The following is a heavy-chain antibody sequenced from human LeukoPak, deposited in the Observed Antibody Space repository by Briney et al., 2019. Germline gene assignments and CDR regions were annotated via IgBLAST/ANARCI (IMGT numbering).Heavy chain of an antibody. D-gene: IGHD3-22*01. CDR1: GFTFSSYG. J-gene: IGHJ4*02. Sequence: GGSVRLSCSACGFTFSSYGMHWVRQAPGKGLEGVAVIWYDGSNKYYADSVKGRFTISRDNSKNTLYLQMNSLRAEDTAVYYCAKEGYYDSSGYPYFDYWGQGTLVTVSS. CDR3: AKEGYYDSSGYPYFDY. V-gene: IGHV3-33*06. CDR2: IWYDGSNK.